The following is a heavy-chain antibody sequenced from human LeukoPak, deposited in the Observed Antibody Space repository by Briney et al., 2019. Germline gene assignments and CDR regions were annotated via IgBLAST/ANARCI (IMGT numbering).Heavy chain of an antibody. Sequence: ASVKVSCKASGYTFTSYGISWVRQAPGQGLEWMGWISAYNGNTNYAQKLQGRVTMTTDTSTSPAYMELRSLRPDDTAVYYCARRAARSTGSDYWGQGTLVTVSS. D-gene: IGHD6-6*01. CDR2: ISAYNGNT. CDR1: GYTFTSYG. CDR3: ARRAARSTGSDY. V-gene: IGHV1-18*01. J-gene: IGHJ4*02.